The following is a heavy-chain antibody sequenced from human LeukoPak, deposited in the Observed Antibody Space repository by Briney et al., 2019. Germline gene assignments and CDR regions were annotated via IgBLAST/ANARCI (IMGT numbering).Heavy chain of an antibody. CDR2: INGSGGST. Sequence: PGGSLRLSCAASGFTFSSYAMSWVRQAPGKGLEWVSAINGSGGSTYYADSVKGRFTISRDNSKNTLYLQMNSLRAEDTAVYYCARDTTVATRGSYYYYMDVWGKGTTVTVSS. V-gene: IGHV3-23*01. J-gene: IGHJ6*03. CDR1: GFTFSSYA. CDR3: ARDTTVATRGSYYYYMDV. D-gene: IGHD3-16*01.